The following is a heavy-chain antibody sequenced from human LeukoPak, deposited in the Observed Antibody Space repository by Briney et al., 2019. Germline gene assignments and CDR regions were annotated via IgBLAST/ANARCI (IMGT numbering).Heavy chain of an antibody. CDR1: GFTFSSYA. D-gene: IGHD6-19*01. J-gene: IGHJ3*02. CDR2: ISGSGGST. Sequence: GGSLRLPCAASGFTFSSYAMSWVRQAPGKGLEWVSAISGSGGSTYYADSVKGRFTISRDNSKNTLYLQMNSLRAEDTAVYYCAKDRDSSGWYDDAFDIWGQGTMVTVSS. V-gene: IGHV3-23*01. CDR3: AKDRDSSGWYDDAFDI.